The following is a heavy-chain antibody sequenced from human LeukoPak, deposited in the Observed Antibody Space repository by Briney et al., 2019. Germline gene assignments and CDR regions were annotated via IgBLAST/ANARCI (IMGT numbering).Heavy chain of an antibody. CDR2: IYSGVST. CDR3: PMGAILATIDY. J-gene: IGHJ4*02. D-gene: IGHD5-12*01. CDR1: GVTVSSDY. Sequence: GGSLRLSCAASGVTVSSDYMSWGRQAPGRGLGWVSLIYSGVSTYYADSVKGRFTISRDNSKNTLYLQSSSLRVEDKALYYGPMGAILATIDYRRQPTLVTVSS. V-gene: IGHV3-66*01.